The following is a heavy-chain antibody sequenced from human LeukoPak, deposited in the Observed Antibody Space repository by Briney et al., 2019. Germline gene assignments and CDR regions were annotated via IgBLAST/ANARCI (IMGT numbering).Heavy chain of an antibody. J-gene: IGHJ4*02. V-gene: IGHV1-69*05. D-gene: IGHD3/OR15-3a*01. Sequence: GASVKVSCKXSGYTFTSYYMHWVRQAPGQGLEWMGRIIPIFGTANYAQKFQGRVTITTDESTSTAYMELSSLRSEDTAVYYCATLYVSLFRTCDYWGQGTLVTVSS. CDR2: IIPIFGTA. CDR1: GYTFTSYY. CDR3: ATLYVSLFRTCDY.